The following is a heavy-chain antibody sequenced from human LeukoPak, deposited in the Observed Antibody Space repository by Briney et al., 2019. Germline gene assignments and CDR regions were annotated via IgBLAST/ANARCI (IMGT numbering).Heavy chain of an antibody. CDR2: INSDGSST. CDR1: GFTVSSNW. D-gene: IGHD2-15*01. Sequence: GGSLRLSCAASGFTVSSNWMHWVRQAPGKGLGWVSRINSDGSSTTYADSVKGRFTISRDNAKNTLYLQMNSLRVEDTAIYYCARGGSCSGGNCKYTRKEIDYWGQGTLVTVSS. CDR3: ARGGSCSGGNCKYTRKEIDY. V-gene: IGHV3-74*01. J-gene: IGHJ4*02.